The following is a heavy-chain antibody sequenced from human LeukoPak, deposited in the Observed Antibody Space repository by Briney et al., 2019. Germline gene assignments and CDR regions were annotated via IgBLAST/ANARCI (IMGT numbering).Heavy chain of an antibody. J-gene: IGHJ4*02. Sequence: GSLRLSCAASGFSFSTSAMSWVRQAPGKGLEWVSAISGSGGRAYYADSVEGRFTISRDNSKNTLWLQMNSLKAEDTAVYYCARAGKAAAFDYWGQGTLVTVSS. D-gene: IGHD2-15*01. CDR2: ISGSGGRA. V-gene: IGHV3-23*01. CDR1: GFSFSTSA. CDR3: ARAGKAAAFDY.